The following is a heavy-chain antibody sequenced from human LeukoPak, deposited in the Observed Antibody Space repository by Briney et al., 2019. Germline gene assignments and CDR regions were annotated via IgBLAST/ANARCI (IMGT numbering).Heavy chain of an antibody. CDR3: ARWGIAVAGSFGIEY. V-gene: IGHV3-7*01. J-gene: IGHJ4*02. CDR2: IRQDGSEK. D-gene: IGHD6-19*01. Sequence: GGSLRLSCAVSGFTFSSYWMTWVRQAPGKGLEWVANIRQDGSEKYYVDSVKGRFTISRDNAKNLLYLQMNSLRDEDTAVYYCARWGIAVAGSFGIEYWGQGTLVTVSP. CDR1: GFTFSSYW.